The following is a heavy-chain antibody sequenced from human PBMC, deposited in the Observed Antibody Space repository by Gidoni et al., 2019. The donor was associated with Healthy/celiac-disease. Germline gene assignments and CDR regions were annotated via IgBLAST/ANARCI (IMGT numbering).Heavy chain of an antibody. V-gene: IGHV3-30-3*01. CDR3: ARSQNSYGSVLPTFYYYGMDV. Sequence: QVQRVESGGGVVQPGRSLRLSCAASGFPFSSYAMHWVRQAPGKGLEWVAVISYDGSNKYYADSVKGRFTISRDNSKNTLYLKMNSLRAEDTAVYYCARSQNSYGSVLPTFYYYGMDVWGQGTTVTVSS. J-gene: IGHJ6*02. CDR1: GFPFSSYA. CDR2: ISYDGSNK. D-gene: IGHD5-18*01.